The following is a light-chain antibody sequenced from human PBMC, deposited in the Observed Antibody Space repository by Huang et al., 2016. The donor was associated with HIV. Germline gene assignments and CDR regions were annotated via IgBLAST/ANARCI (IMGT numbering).Light chain of an antibody. CDR2: STS. V-gene: IGKV1-NL1*01. Sequence: DIQMTQSPSSLSAFVGDTVTIPCRASQGISNSVAWYQQKPGKAPKHLLYSTSRLESGVPSRFRGGGSGTDYTLTINSLQPDDFATYYCQQYYTSPTFGQGSKVEIK. CDR3: QQYYTSPT. CDR1: QGISNS. J-gene: IGKJ1*01.